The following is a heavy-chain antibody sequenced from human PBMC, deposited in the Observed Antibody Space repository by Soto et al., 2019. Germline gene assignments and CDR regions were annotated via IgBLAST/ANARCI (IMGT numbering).Heavy chain of an antibody. J-gene: IGHJ4*02. V-gene: IGHV3-30*18. CDR2: ISNDGNTK. Sequence: GGSLRLSCAASGLTFNNYGIHWVRQAPGKGLAWVAVISNDGNTKYYAGSVKGRFIISRDNSMNTYLQMNSLRAEDTAVYYCAKASYGRVYDRSGDLIDYWGKVPRVTSSS. D-gene: IGHD3-22*01. CDR3: AKASYGRVYDRSGDLIDY. CDR1: GLTFNNYG.